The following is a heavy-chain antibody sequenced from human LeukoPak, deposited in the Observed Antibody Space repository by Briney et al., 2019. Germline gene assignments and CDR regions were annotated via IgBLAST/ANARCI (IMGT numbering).Heavy chain of an antibody. CDR1: GGSISSGDYY. J-gene: IGHJ4*02. V-gene: IGHV4-30-4*01. CDR2: IYYSGST. D-gene: IGHD3-22*01. Sequence: PSQTLSLTCTVSGGSISSGDYYWSWIRQPPGKGLEWIGYIYYSGSTYYNPSLKSRVTISVDTSKNQFSLKLSSVTAADTAVYYCARVHTMIVVGIDYWGQGTLVTVSS. CDR3: ARVHTMIVVGIDY.